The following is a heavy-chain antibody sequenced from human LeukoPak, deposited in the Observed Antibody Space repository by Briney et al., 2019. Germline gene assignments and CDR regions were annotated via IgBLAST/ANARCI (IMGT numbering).Heavy chain of an antibody. Sequence: ASVKVSCKASGYTFTSYGISWVRQAPGQGLEWMGWISAYNGNTNYAQKLQGRVTMTTDTSTSTAYMELRSLRSDDTDVYYCARDLFTELRFLEWLLELDYWGQGTLVTVSS. J-gene: IGHJ4*02. D-gene: IGHD3-3*01. V-gene: IGHV1-18*01. CDR3: ARDLFTELRFLEWLLELDY. CDR1: GYTFTSYG. CDR2: ISAYNGNT.